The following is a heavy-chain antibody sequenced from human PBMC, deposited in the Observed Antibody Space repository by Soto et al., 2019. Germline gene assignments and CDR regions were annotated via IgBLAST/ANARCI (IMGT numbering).Heavy chain of an antibody. CDR2: INAGNGNT. V-gene: IGHV1-3*01. CDR3: ARVPGYSIGDL. Sequence: QVQLVQSGAEVKKPGASVKVSCKASGYTFTSYAMHWVRQAPGQRLEWMGWINAGNGNTKYSQKFQGRVIITSDTSASTAYMELSSLRSEDTAVYYCARVPGYSIGDLWGRGTLVTVSS. CDR1: GYTFTSYA. D-gene: IGHD2-21*01. J-gene: IGHJ2*01.